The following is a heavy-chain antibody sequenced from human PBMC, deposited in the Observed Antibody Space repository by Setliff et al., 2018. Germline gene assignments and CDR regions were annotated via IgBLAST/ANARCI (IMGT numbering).Heavy chain of an antibody. Sequence: KASETLSLTCAASGDSISSRPFYWGWFRQPAGKELEWIGQIYTSWSTIYNPSLKSRVTILLDTSKNQFSLTLTSVTAADTAVYYCARMTGFQYIDVWGKGTTVTVSS. CDR3: ARMTGFQYIDV. V-gene: IGHV4-61*09. D-gene: IGHD3-3*01. CDR1: GDSISSRPFY. J-gene: IGHJ6*03. CDR2: IYTSWST.